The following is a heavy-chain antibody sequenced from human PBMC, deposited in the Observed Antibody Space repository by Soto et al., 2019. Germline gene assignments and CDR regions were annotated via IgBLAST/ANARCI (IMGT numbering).Heavy chain of an antibody. V-gene: IGHV3-23*01. J-gene: IGHJ6*02. CDR2: VSNRGDIT. CDR1: GLNFSDYA. D-gene: IGHD3-10*01. CDR3: ARGDRGGSGSPASYYYSGLDV. Sequence: EVQLLESGGDLVQPGGSLRLSCAASGLNFSDYAMTWVRQAPGKGLEWVSSVSNRGDITYYADSVKGRFTISRDNSKNPLFMHINSLRAEDTALYYWARGDRGGSGSPASYYYSGLDVWGQGTTVTVSS.